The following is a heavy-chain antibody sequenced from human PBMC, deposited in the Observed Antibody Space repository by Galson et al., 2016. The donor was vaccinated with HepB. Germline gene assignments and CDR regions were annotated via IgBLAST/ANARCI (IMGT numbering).Heavy chain of an antibody. J-gene: IGHJ6*03. CDR1: GFTFSSYA. V-gene: IGHV3-30*03. D-gene: IGHD6-19*01. CDR2: ISYDGTNQ. Sequence: SLRLSCAASGFTFSSYAMSWVRQAPGKGLEWVALISYDGTNQYYADSVKGRFTISRDNSKNTVYLQMNSLRHEDTAVYFCARVGVAGTKRYYYHMDVWGNGTTVTASS. CDR3: ARVGVAGTKRYYYHMDV.